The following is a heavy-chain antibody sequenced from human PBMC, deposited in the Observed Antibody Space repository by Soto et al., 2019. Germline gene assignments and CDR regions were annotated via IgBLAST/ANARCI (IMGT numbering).Heavy chain of an antibody. CDR3: AKDDSGRPTIFGVVIRY. Sequence: GGSLRLSCAASGFTFSSYGMHWVRQAPGKGLEWVAVISYDGSNKYYADSVKGRFTISRDNSKNTLYLQMNSLRAEDTAVYYCAKDDSGRPTIFGVVIRYWGQGTLVTVSS. D-gene: IGHD3-3*01. J-gene: IGHJ4*02. CDR1: GFTFSSYG. V-gene: IGHV3-30*18. CDR2: ISYDGSNK.